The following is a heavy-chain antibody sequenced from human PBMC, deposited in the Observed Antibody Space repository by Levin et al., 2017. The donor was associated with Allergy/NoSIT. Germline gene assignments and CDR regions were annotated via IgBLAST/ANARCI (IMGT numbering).Heavy chain of an antibody. Sequence: GESLKISCAASGFSFSDYDMNWVRQAPGKGLEWLSFISDMSIIIYYADSVKGRFTISRDNGKNSLYLQMNSLRAEDTAVYYCARGRRELRVHYHMDVWGKGTTVTVPS. CDR3: ARGRRELRVHYHMDV. V-gene: IGHV3-48*01. J-gene: IGHJ6*04. D-gene: IGHD5-24*01. CDR1: GFSFSDYD. CDR2: ISDMSIII.